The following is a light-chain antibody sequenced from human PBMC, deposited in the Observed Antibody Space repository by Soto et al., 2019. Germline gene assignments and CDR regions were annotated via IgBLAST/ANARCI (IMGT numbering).Light chain of an antibody. CDR2: AAS. Sequence: DIQMTQSPSSLSASVGDRVTITCRTSQSISTYLNWYQLKPGKAPILLIFAASRLQDGVPSRFSGSGSGTDFTLTINSLQPEDFATYNCQQRYTFPIFTFGPGTKVDLK. CDR1: QSISTY. V-gene: IGKV1-39*01. J-gene: IGKJ3*01. CDR3: QQRYTFPIFT.